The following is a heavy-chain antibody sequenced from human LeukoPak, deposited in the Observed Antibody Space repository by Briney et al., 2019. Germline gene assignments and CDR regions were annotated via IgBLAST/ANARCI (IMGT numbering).Heavy chain of an antibody. D-gene: IGHD1-1*01. CDR1: GGSFSGYF. J-gene: IGHJ4*02. CDR2: INHSGRT. CDR3: ARGESTGKFDY. V-gene: IGHV4-34*01. Sequence: SETLSLTCAVYGGSFSGYFWMWIRRPPGKGLEWIGEINHSGRTTNSPSLKSRVTMSVDTSKSQFSLKLTSVTAAGTAVYYCARGESTGKFDYWGQGTLVTVSS.